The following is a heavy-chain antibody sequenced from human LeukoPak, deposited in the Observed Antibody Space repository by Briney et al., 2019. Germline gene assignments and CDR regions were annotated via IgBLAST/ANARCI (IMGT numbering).Heavy chain of an antibody. V-gene: IGHV4-34*01. CDR1: GGSFSGYY. CDR2: TNHSGST. D-gene: IGHD3-3*01. Sequence: SETLSLTCAVYGGSFSGYYWSWIRQPPGKGLEWIGETNHSGSTNYNPSHKSRVTISVDTSKNQFSLKLSSVTAADTAVYYCARGNPPYYDFWSGEYYYYYGMDVWGQGTTVTVSS. CDR3: ARGNPPYYDFWSGEYYYYYGMDV. J-gene: IGHJ6*02.